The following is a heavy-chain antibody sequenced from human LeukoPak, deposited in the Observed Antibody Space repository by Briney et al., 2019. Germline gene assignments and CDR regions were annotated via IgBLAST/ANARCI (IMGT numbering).Heavy chain of an antibody. CDR3: AKEGYCTNGVCYYFDY. Sequence: GGSLRLSCAASGFTFSVSWMSWVRQAPGKGLEWVSAISGSGGSTYYADSVKGRFTISRDNSKNTLYLQMNSLRAEDTAVYYCAKEGYCTNGVCYYFDYWGQGTLVTVSS. CDR1: GFTFSVSW. V-gene: IGHV3-23*01. D-gene: IGHD2-8*01. CDR2: ISGSGGST. J-gene: IGHJ4*02.